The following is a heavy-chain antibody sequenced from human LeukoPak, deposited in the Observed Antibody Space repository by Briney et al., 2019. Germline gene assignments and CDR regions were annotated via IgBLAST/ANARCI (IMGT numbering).Heavy chain of an antibody. D-gene: IGHD1-7*01. CDR3: AKRGMPGTKEFDY. Sequence: GGSLRLSCAASGFTSSSYGMSWGRQAPGKGLEWGSSIIGSGGNTYYADSVKGRFTISRDNSKTTLYLQMNSLRAEDTAVYYCAKRGMPGTKEFDYWGQGSLVTVSS. CDR1: GFTSSSYG. CDR2: IIGSGGNT. J-gene: IGHJ4*02. V-gene: IGHV3-23*01.